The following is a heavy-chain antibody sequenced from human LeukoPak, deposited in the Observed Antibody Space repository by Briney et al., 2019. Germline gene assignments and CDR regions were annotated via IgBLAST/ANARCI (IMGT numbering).Heavy chain of an antibody. Sequence: SEILSLTCAVYGGSFSGYYWSWIRQPPGKGMEWIGEINHSGSTTYNPSHKSRVTISVDTSRKQFSLRWSCVTAADRAVYYCAIGGRDSIGCYLDYWGQGTLVTVSS. CDR2: INHSGST. V-gene: IGHV4-34*01. J-gene: IGHJ4*02. CDR3: AIGGRDSIGCYLDY. D-gene: IGHD3-22*01. CDR1: GGSFSGYY.